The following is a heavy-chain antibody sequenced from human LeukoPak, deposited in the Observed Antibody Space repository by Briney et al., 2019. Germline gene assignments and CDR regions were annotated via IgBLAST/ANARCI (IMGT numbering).Heavy chain of an antibody. J-gene: IGHJ4*02. D-gene: IGHD3-9*01. CDR3: ARRLRYFAHFDY. Sequence: SETLSLTCTVSSGSFRTYYWSWIRQPPGKGLEWIGYIFYNEGTSYNPSLKSRVTISVDTSKNQFSLKLSSVTAADTAVYYCARRLRYFAHFDYWGQGTLVTVSS. CDR2: IFYNEGT. V-gene: IGHV4-59*12. CDR1: SGSFRTYY.